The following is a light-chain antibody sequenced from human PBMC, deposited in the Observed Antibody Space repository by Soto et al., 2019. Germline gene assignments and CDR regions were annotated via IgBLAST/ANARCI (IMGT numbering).Light chain of an antibody. Sequence: DIQMTQSPSTLPASVGDTVTITCRASQSINNWLAWYQQKSGKGPSLLIYKASNLESGVSSRFSGSGSGTEFTLTISSLQPDDIGTYYCQQNNRYPWTFGQGIKVDIK. CDR3: QQNNRYPWT. J-gene: IGKJ1*01. CDR2: KAS. CDR1: QSINNW. V-gene: IGKV1-5*03.